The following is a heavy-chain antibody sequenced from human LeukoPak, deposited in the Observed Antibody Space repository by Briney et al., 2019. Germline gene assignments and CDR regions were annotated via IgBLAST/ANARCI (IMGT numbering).Heavy chain of an antibody. CDR1: GFTFSSYA. J-gene: IGHJ6*03. Sequence: TGGPLRLSCAASGFTFSSYAMSWVRQAPGKGLEWVSGISGSGGSTYYADSVKGRFTISRDNSKNTLYLQMNSLRAEDTAVYYCAKGRYSGSYYYYMDVWGKGTTVTVSS. D-gene: IGHD1-26*01. CDR3: AKGRYSGSYYYYMDV. CDR2: ISGSGGST. V-gene: IGHV3-23*01.